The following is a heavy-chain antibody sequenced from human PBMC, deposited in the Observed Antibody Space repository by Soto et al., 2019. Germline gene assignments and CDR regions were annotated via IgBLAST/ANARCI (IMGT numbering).Heavy chain of an antibody. CDR1: GGSFSGYY. V-gene: IGHV4-34*01. D-gene: IGHD1-26*01. CDR3: ASSGSYYWGRPFDY. CDR2: INHSGST. Sequence: QVQLQQWGAGLLKPSETLSLTCAVYGGSFSGYYWSWIRQPPGKGLVWIGEINHSGSTNYNPSLNSRVTISVDTSKNQFSLKLSSVTAADTAVYYCASSGSYYWGRPFDYWGQGTLVTVSS. J-gene: IGHJ4*02.